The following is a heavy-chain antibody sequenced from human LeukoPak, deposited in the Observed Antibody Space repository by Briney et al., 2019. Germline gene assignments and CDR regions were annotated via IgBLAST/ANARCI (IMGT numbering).Heavy chain of an antibody. V-gene: IGHV3-74*01. CDR3: ARVSRGPHPYYYDSSGYMDY. Sequence: GGSLRLSCAASGFTLSSYWMHWVRQAPGKGLVWVSRINGDGSSTNYTDSVKGRFTISRDNAKNMLHLQMNSLRAEDTAVYYCARVSRGPHPYYYDSSGYMDYWGQGTLVTVSS. J-gene: IGHJ4*02. CDR2: INGDGSST. D-gene: IGHD3-22*01. CDR1: GFTLSSYW.